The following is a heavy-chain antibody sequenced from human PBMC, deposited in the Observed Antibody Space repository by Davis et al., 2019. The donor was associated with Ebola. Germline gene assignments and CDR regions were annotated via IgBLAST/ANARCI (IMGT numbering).Heavy chain of an antibody. CDR1: GFTFTTYW. V-gene: IGHV3-74*01. D-gene: IGHD3-16*01. J-gene: IGHJ4*01. CDR2: MNSADSST. Sequence: GESLKISCAASGFTFTTYWMHWVRQAPGMGLVWVSRMNSADSSTIYADSAKGRFITSRDNAKNTFYLQLNNVSAEDTAVYYCARHVAPYYLDYWGRGTLVTVSS. CDR3: ARHVAPYYLDY.